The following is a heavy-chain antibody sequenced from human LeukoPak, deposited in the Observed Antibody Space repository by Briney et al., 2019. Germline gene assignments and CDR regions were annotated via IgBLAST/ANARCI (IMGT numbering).Heavy chain of an antibody. CDR1: GYTFTSYD. CDR3: ARRRVYRNWFDP. V-gene: IGHV1-8*01. J-gene: IGHJ5*02. Sequence: ASVKVSCKASGYTFTSYDINWVRQATGQGLEWMGWMNPNSGYTGYAQKFQGRVTMTRNTSISTAYMELSSLRSEDTAVYYCARRRVYRNWFDPWGQGTLVTVSS. D-gene: IGHD4-11*01. CDR2: MNPNSGYT.